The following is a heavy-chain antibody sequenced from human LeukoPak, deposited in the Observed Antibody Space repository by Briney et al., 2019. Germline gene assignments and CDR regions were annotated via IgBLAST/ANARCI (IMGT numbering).Heavy chain of an antibody. V-gene: IGHV1-69*13. CDR3: ASSIAARPLDY. CDR1: GGTFSSYA. J-gene: IGHJ4*02. D-gene: IGHD6-6*01. Sequence: GASVKVSCKASGGTFSSYAISWVRQAPGQGLEWMGGIIPIFGTANYAQKFQGRVTITADESTSTAYMGLSSLRSEDTAVYYCASSIAARPLDYWGQGTLVTVSS. CDR2: IIPIFGTA.